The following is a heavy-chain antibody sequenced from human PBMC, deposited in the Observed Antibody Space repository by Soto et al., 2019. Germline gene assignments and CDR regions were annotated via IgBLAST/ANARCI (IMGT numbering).Heavy chain of an antibody. D-gene: IGHD3-3*01. J-gene: IGHJ5*02. Sequence: PSETLSLTCAVYGVSFIGYYWSWILQPPWKGLEWIGEINHSGSTNYNPSLKSRVTISVDTSKNQFSLKLSSVTAADTAVYYCARSSHVFWCDYKSTSWFDTWCKGTFLTVYS. V-gene: IGHV4-34*01. CDR1: GVSFIGYY. CDR3: ARSSHVFWCDYKSTSWFDT. CDR2: INHSGST.